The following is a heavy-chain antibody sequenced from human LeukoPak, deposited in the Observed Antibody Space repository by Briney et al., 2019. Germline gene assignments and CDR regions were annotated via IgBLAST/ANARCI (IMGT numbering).Heavy chain of an antibody. CDR3: ARWLIGSGRSLYYFGY. CDR2: IYPGDSDT. D-gene: IGHD6-19*01. CDR1: GYSFTSYW. Sequence: GESLKISCKGSGYSFTSYWIGWVRQMPGKGLEWMGIIYPGDSDTRYSPSFQGQVTISADKSISTAYLQWSSLKASDTAMYYCARWLIGSGRSLYYFGYWGQGTLVTVSS. J-gene: IGHJ4*02. V-gene: IGHV5-51*01.